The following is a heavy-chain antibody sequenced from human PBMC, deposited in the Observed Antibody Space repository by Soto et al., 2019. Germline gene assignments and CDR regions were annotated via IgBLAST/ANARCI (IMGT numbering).Heavy chain of an antibody. CDR1: GGSFSGYY. V-gene: IGHV4-34*01. D-gene: IGHD6-13*01. CDR2: INHSGST. J-gene: IGHJ4*02. CDR3: AYSSTPFDY. Sequence: SETLSLTCAVYGGSFSGYYWSWIRQPPGKGLEWIGEINHSGSTNYNPSLRSRVTISVDTSKNQFSLKLSSVTAADTAVYYCAYSSTPFDYWGQGTLVTVSS.